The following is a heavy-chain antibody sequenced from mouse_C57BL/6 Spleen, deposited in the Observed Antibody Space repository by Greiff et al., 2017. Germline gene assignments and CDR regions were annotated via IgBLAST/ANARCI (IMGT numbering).Heavy chain of an antibody. CDR1: ALNIKDYF. J-gene: IGHJ4*01. V-gene: IGHV14-1*01. Sequence: EVQLQQSGAELVRPGASVKLSSTASALNIKDYFMNGVKRRPEQGLEWIGRIDPEDGDTEYAPKFQGKATMTADTSSNTAYLQLSSLTSEDTAVYYCTYSNWAYYAMDYWGQGTSVTVSS. CDR3: TYSNWAYYAMDY. CDR2: IDPEDGDT. D-gene: IGHD2-5*01.